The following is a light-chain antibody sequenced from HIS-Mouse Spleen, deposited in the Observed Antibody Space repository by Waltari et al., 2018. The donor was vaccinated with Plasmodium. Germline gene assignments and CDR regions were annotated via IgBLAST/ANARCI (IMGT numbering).Light chain of an antibody. CDR2: QDS. CDR1: KLGDKY. V-gene: IGLV3-1*01. CDR3: QAWDSSTAYVV. Sequence: SYELTQPPSVSVSPGQTASINCSGDKLGDKYACWYQQKPGQSPVLVIYQDSKRPSGFPERVCGSNSGNTATLTISLTQAMDEADYYCQAWDSSTAYVVFGGGTKLTVL. J-gene: IGLJ2*01.